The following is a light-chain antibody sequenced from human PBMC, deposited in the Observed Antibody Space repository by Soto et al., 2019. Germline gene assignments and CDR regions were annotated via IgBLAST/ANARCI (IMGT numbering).Light chain of an antibody. J-gene: IGKJ4*01. Sequence: EIVMTQSPATLSVSPGERTTLSCRASQSVSTNLAWYQQKPGQAPRLLIYETSTRATGIPASFSGSGSETDFTLTISSLQSEDFAVYYCQQYNRWPLTFGGGTKVDIK. V-gene: IGKV3-15*01. CDR3: QQYNRWPLT. CDR1: QSVSTN. CDR2: ETS.